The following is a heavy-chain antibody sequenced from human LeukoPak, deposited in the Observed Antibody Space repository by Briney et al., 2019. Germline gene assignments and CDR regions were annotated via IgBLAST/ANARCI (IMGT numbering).Heavy chain of an antibody. V-gene: IGHV3-30*02. J-gene: IGHJ4*02. Sequence: GGSLRLSCAASGFTFSSYGMHWVRQAPGKGLEWVAFIRYDGSNKYYAESVKGRLTISRDNSKNTLYLQMNSLRAEDTAVYYCAKDLREGYYDSSGTFDYWGQGTLVTVYS. CDR2: IRYDGSNK. CDR1: GFTFSSYG. CDR3: AKDLREGYYDSSGTFDY. D-gene: IGHD3-22*01.